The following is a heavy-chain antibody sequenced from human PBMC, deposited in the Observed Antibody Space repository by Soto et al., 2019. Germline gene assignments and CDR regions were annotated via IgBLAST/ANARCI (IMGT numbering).Heavy chain of an antibody. D-gene: IGHD1-26*01. CDR3: ARQWEQSGYYYGMDV. V-gene: IGHV1-8*01. CDR1: GYTFTSYD. Sequence: QMQLVQSGAEVKKPGASVKVSCKASGYTFTSYDINWVRQATGQGLEWMGWMSPNSGNTGYAQKFQGRVTMTRDTSISTAYMELSSLRSEDTAVYYCARQWEQSGYYYGMDVWGQGTTVTVSS. J-gene: IGHJ6*02. CDR2: MSPNSGNT.